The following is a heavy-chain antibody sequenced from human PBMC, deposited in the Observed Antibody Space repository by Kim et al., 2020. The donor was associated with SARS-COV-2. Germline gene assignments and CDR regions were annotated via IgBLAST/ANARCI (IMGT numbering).Heavy chain of an antibody. J-gene: IGHJ3*02. CDR2: ISSSSSTI. D-gene: IGHD3-22*01. CDR1: GFTFSSYS. V-gene: IGHV3-48*02. CDR3: AREGDPQTHITMIVGGIRDAFDI. Sequence: GGSLRLSCAASGFTFSSYSMNWVRQAPGKGLEWVSYISSSSSTIYYADSVKGRFTISRDNAKNSLYLQMNSLRDEDTAVYYCAREGDPQTHITMIVGGIRDAFDIWGQGTMVTVSS.